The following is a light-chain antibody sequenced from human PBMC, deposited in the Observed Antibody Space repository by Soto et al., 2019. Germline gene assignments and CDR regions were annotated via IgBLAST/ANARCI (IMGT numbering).Light chain of an antibody. V-gene: IGKV3-15*01. CDR3: QQYYNWPPWT. CDR1: QSIGTN. CDR2: GAS. Sequence: EIVMTQSPAPLSVSPGERATLSCRASQSIGTNLAWYQQKPGQAPILLIYGASTRTAGVPARFSGSGFGTEFTLTISSLQSEDFAVYYCQQYYNWPPWTFGQGTKVELK. J-gene: IGKJ1*01.